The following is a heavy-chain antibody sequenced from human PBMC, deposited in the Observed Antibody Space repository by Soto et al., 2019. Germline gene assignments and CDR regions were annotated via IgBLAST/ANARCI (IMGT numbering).Heavy chain of an antibody. CDR1: GYTLTELS. V-gene: IGHV1-24*01. D-gene: IGHD6-13*01. Sequence: ASVKVSCKVSGYTLTELSMHWVRQAPGKGLEWMGGFDPEDGETIYAQKFQSRVTMTEDTSTDTAYMELSSLRSEDTAVYYCATGLRAAAVNSPNLDPWGQGTLVTVSS. CDR2: FDPEDGET. J-gene: IGHJ5*02. CDR3: ATGLRAAAVNSPNLDP.